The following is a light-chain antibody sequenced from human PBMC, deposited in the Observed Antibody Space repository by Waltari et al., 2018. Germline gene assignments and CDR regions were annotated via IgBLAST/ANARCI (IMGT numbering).Light chain of an antibody. CDR3: QQSYTTLT. J-gene: IGKJ4*01. Sequence: DVQMTQSPSSLSASVGDRVTITCRASQSIANYLHWYQQKPGKVPKLLIYAASSLHSGVPSRFSGSGSGTEFTLTITNLQPEDFATYYCQQSYTTLTFGGGTKVE. V-gene: IGKV1-39*01. CDR2: AAS. CDR1: QSIANY.